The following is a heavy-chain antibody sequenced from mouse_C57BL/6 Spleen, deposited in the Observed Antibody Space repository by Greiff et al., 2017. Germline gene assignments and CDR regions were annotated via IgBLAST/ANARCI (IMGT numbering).Heavy chain of an antibody. Sequence: VQLQQSGPGLVQPSQSLSITCTVSGFSLTSSGVHWVRQPPGKGLEWLGVIWSGGSTDYNAAFISRLSISKDNSKSQVFFKMNSLQADDTAIYYCAKQGGYYDYRYAMDYWGQGTSVTVSS. CDR3: AKQGGYYDYRYAMDY. CDR1: GFSLTSSG. CDR2: IWSGGST. D-gene: IGHD2-4*01. J-gene: IGHJ4*01. V-gene: IGHV2-4*01.